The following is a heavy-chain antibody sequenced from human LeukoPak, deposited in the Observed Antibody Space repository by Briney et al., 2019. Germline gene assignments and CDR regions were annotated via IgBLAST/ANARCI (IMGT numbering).Heavy chain of an antibody. CDR1: GYTFTDYH. Sequence: ASVKVSCKTSGYTFTDYHIHWVRQAPGQGLEWMGWINPNSGGTNYAQKFQGRVTMTRDTSISTAYMELSRLRSDDTAVYYCARARENRQWLTTWGQGTLVTVSS. V-gene: IGHV1-2*02. CDR2: INPNSGGT. CDR3: ARARENRQWLTT. J-gene: IGHJ4*02. D-gene: IGHD6-19*01.